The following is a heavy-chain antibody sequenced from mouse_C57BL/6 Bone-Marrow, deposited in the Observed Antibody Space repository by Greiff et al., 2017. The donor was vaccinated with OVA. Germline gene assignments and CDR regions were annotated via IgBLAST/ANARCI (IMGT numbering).Heavy chain of an antibody. D-gene: IGHD2-12*01. J-gene: IGHJ3*01. CDR2: ISSGGSYT. CDR3: ARHDSGFAY. Sequence: EVKLVESGGDLVKPGGSLKLSCAASGFTFSSYGMSWVRQTPDKRLEWVATISSGGSYTYYPDRVKGRFTISRDNAKNTLYLQMSSLKSEDTAMYYCARHDSGFAYWGQGTLVTVSA. V-gene: IGHV5-6*02. CDR1: GFTFSSYG.